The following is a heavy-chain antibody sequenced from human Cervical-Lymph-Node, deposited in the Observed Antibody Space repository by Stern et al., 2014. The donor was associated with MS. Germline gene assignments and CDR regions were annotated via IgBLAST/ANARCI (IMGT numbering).Heavy chain of an antibody. CDR1: GFTFSSYG. Sequence: VQLVESGGGVVQPGRSLRLSCAASGFTFSSYGMHWVRQAPGKGLEWVAVIWYDGSNKYYADSVKGRFTISRDNSKNTLYLQMNSLRAEDTAVYYCARDSRAVGHYDYVWGSYHNINWFDPWGQGTLVTVSS. D-gene: IGHD3-16*02. J-gene: IGHJ5*02. CDR2: IWYDGSNK. CDR3: ARDSRAVGHYDYVWGSYHNINWFDP. V-gene: IGHV3-33*01.